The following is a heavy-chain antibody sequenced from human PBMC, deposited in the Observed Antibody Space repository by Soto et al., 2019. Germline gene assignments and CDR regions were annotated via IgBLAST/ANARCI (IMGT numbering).Heavy chain of an antibody. CDR3: AKDRALVVPAAMPGISFDY. CDR1: GFTFSSYS. V-gene: IGHV3-48*01. D-gene: IGHD2-2*01. J-gene: IGHJ4*02. CDR2: ISSSSSTI. Sequence: HPGGSLRLSCAASGFTFSSYSMNWVRQAPGKGLEWVSYISSSSSTIYYADSVKGRFTISRDNSKNTLYLQMNSLRAEDTAVYYCAKDRALVVPAAMPGISFDYWGQGTLVTVSS.